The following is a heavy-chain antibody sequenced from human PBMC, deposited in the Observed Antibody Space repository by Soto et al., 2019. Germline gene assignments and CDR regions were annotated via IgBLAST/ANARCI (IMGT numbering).Heavy chain of an antibody. D-gene: IGHD5-18*01. Sequence: RASVKVSCKASGYTFTSYGISWVRQAPGQGLEWMGWISAYNGNTNYAQKLQGRVTMTTDTSTSTAYMELRSLRSDDTAVYYCARSAMVTGYYYYGMDVWGQGTTVTVSS. V-gene: IGHV1-18*04. J-gene: IGHJ6*02. CDR2: ISAYNGNT. CDR3: ARSAMVTGYYYYGMDV. CDR1: GYTFTSYG.